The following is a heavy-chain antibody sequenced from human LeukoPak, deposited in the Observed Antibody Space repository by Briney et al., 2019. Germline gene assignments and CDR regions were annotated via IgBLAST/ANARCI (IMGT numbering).Heavy chain of an antibody. D-gene: IGHD3-9*01. Sequence: SETLSLTCTVSGYPISSGYYWGWIRPPPGKGLEWIGSIYHSGSTYYNPSLKSRVTISVDTSKNQFSLKLSSVTAADTAVYYCARHSKLRYFDWLLSPNTAFDYWGQGTLVTVSS. CDR3: ARHSKLRYFDWLLSPNTAFDY. CDR2: IYHSGST. CDR1: GYPISSGYY. V-gene: IGHV4-38-2*02. J-gene: IGHJ4*02.